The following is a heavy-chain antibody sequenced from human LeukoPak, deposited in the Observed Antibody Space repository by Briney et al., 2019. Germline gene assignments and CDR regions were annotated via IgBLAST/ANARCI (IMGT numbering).Heavy chain of an antibody. Sequence: QPGGSQRLSCAASGFTVSSNYMSWVRQAPGKGLEWVSVIYSGGSTYYADSVKGRFTISRHNSKNTLYLQMNSLRAEDTAVYYCASTYYYDSSGYSNDYWGQGTLVTVSS. J-gene: IGHJ4*02. CDR1: GFTVSSNY. CDR3: ASTYYYDSSGYSNDY. V-gene: IGHV3-53*04. D-gene: IGHD3-22*01. CDR2: IYSGGST.